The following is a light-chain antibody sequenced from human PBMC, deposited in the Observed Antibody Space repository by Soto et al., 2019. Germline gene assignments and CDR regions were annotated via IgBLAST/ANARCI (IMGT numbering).Light chain of an antibody. Sequence: DIQMTQSPSSLSASVEDRVIITCRASQGISSDLAWYQQNPGKAPKLLIYAASTLQNGVPSTFSGSGSGTEFTLTISSLQPEDFGTYYCQQFKSYPITFGQGTQREIK. V-gene: IGKV1-9*01. CDR3: QQFKSYPIT. J-gene: IGKJ5*01. CDR1: QGISSD. CDR2: AAS.